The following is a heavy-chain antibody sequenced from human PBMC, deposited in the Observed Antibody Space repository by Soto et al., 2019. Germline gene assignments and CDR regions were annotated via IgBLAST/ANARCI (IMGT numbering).Heavy chain of an antibody. J-gene: IGHJ5*02. Sequence: LSLTCTVSGDSISGGASFWRWIRQPPGKGLEWIANVYYSGSSYYNPSLKSRLTISVDTTKNQFSLQLKSMTAADTAVYYCAKLSCTSSTCYFPGWFDPWGQGTLVTVSS. CDR3: AKLSCTSSTCYFPGWFDP. D-gene: IGHD2-2*01. CDR2: VYYSGSS. V-gene: IGHV4-31*03. CDR1: GDSISGGASF.